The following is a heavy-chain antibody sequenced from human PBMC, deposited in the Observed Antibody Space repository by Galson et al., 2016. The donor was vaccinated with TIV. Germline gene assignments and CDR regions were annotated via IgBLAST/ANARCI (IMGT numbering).Heavy chain of an antibody. CDR3: VRSITMMVLVQYWYFDL. CDR1: GFTFDNYW. CDR2: VKNAGSET. D-gene: IGHD3-22*01. J-gene: IGHJ2*01. Sequence: SLRLSCAASGFTFDNYWMTWVRQAPGRGLEWVGSVKNAGSETKSGDPVKRRFTISRDNAKKSLYLQMNSLRAEDTAVYYCVRSITMMVLVQYWYFDLWGRGTLVTVSS. V-gene: IGHV3-7*05.